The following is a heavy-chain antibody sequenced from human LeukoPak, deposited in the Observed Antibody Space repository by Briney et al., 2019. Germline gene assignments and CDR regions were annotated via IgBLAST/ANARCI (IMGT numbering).Heavy chain of an antibody. J-gene: IGHJ4*02. CDR3: ARGWWSGYFDY. CDR1: GGSFSGYY. Sequence: SETLSLTCAVYGGSFSGYYWSWNRQPPGKGLEWIGEINHSGSTNYNPSLKSRVTISVDTSKNQFSLKLSSVTAADTAVYYCARGWWSGYFDYWGQGTLVTVSS. V-gene: IGHV4-34*01. D-gene: IGHD2-15*01. CDR2: INHSGST.